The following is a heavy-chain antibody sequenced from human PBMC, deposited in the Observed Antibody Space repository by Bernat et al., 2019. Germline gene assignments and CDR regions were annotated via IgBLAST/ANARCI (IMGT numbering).Heavy chain of an antibody. V-gene: IGHV1-2*04. J-gene: IGHJ6*02. Sequence: QVQLVQSGAEVKKPGASVKVSCKASGYTFTSYYMHWVRQAPGQGLEWMGWINPNSGGTNYAQKFQGWVTMTRDTSISTAYMELSRLRSDDTAVYYCASVGVSGTSGDCWGYYGMDVWGQGTTVTVSS. CDR1: GYTFTSYY. CDR2: INPNSGGT. CDR3: ASVGVSGTSGDCWGYYGMDV. D-gene: IGHD1-7*01.